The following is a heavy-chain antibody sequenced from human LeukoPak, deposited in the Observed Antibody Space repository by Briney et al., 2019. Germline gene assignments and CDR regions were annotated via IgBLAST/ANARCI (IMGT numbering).Heavy chain of an antibody. CDR3: AKDPLAYCGGDCYFYFDY. D-gene: IGHD2-21*02. Sequence: GGSLRLSCAASGFTFSSYGMHWVRQAPGKGLEWVAVISYDGSNKYYADSVEGRFTISRDNSKNTLYLQMNSLRAEDTAVYYCAKDPLAYCGGDCYFYFDYWGQGTLVTVSS. V-gene: IGHV3-30*18. J-gene: IGHJ4*02. CDR2: ISYDGSNK. CDR1: GFTFSSYG.